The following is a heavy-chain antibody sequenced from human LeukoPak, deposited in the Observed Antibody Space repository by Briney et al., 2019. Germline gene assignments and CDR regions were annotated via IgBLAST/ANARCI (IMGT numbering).Heavy chain of an antibody. CDR3: ARDFLNDFGSGSDEVAFDY. D-gene: IGHD3-3*01. CDR2: IIPILGIA. Sequence: SVKVSCKASGGTFSSYTISWVRQAPGQGLEWMGRIIPILGIANYAQKFQGRVTITADKSTSTAYMELSSLRSEDTAVYYWARDFLNDFGSGSDEVAFDYWGQGTLVTVSS. CDR1: GGTFSSYT. J-gene: IGHJ4*02. V-gene: IGHV1-69*04.